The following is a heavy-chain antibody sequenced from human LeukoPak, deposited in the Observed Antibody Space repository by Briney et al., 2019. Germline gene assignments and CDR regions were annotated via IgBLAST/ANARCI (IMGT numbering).Heavy chain of an antibody. Sequence: GGSLRLSCAASGFTFSSYSMNWVRQAPGKGLEWVSYISSSSSTIYYADPVKGRFTISRDNAKNSLYLQMNSLRAEDTAVYYCARSYDSSGHTGGYWGQGTLVTVSS. D-gene: IGHD3-22*01. V-gene: IGHV3-48*01. CDR3: ARSYDSSGHTGGY. CDR2: ISSSSSTI. J-gene: IGHJ4*02. CDR1: GFTFSSYS.